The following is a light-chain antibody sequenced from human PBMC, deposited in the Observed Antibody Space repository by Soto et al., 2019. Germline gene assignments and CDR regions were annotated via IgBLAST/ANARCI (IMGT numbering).Light chain of an antibody. Sequence: EIVMTQSPATLSVSPGETATLSCRASQSVSSNLAWYQQKPGQAPRLLIYGASTRATGFSARFSGSGSGTEFTLTISRLQSEDFAVYYCQQYNNWPFTFGPGTKVDIK. J-gene: IGKJ3*01. CDR1: QSVSSN. V-gene: IGKV3-15*01. CDR2: GAS. CDR3: QQYNNWPFT.